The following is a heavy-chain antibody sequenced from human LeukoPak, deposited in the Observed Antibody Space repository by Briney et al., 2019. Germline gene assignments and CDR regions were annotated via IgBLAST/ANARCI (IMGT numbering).Heavy chain of an antibody. Sequence: SETLSLTCTVSGDSISSSSYYCGWIRQPPGKGLEWIGTIYYSGSTYYNPSLKSRVSMSVDTSHNQSSLRLSSVPAPDPAVFYCARQPHVFDWLSYFDYWGQGTLVTVSS. CDR2: IYYSGST. CDR3: ARQPHVFDWLSYFDY. J-gene: IGHJ4*02. V-gene: IGHV4-39*01. D-gene: IGHD3-9*01. CDR1: GDSISSSSYY.